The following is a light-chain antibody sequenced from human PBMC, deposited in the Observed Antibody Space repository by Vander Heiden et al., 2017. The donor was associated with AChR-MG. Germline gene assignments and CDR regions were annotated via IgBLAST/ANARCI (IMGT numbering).Light chain of an antibody. V-gene: IGKV1-12*01. Sequence: DIQMTQSPPSVSASVGDTVTITCRASQGLSTWLAWYQQTPGQAPKVLIYGSSKMQSGVPSRFSGSGSGTEFTLTISGLQPEDFATYYRQQANTFPRTFGQRTKVEVK. CDR2: GSS. CDR3: QQANTFPRT. CDR1: QGLSTW. J-gene: IGKJ1*01.